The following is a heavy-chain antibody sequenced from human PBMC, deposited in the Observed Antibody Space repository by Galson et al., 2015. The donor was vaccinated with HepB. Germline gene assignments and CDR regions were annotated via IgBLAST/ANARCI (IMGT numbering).Heavy chain of an antibody. Sequence: SVKVSCKASGYTFTSYGISWVRQAPGQGLEWMGWISTYNGNTNYAQKLQGRATMTTDTSTSTAYMELRSLRSDDTAVYYCARDWSAVAGLYYFDYWGQGTLVTISS. CDR2: ISTYNGNT. V-gene: IGHV1-18*01. J-gene: IGHJ4*02. CDR1: GYTFTSYG. CDR3: ARDWSAVAGLYYFDY. D-gene: IGHD6-19*01.